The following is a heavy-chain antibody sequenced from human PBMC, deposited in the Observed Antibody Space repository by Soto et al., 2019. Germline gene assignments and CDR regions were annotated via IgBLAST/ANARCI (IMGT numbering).Heavy chain of an antibody. CDR2: IYHSGST. D-gene: IGHD6-13*01. CDR1: GGSISSSNW. J-gene: IGHJ4*02. V-gene: IGHV4-4*02. Sequence: SETLSLTCAVSGGSISSSNWWSWVRQPPGKGLEWIGEIYHSGSTNYNPSLKSRATISVDKSKNQFSLKLSSVTVADTAVYYCARCIAAAGPIDYWGQGTLVTVS. CDR3: ARCIAAAGPIDY.